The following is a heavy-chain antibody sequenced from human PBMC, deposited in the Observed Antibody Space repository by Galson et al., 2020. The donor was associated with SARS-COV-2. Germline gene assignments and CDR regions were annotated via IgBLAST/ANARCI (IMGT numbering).Heavy chain of an antibody. CDR3: AHRHGLDENSGYHYFFYY. CDR2: IYWNDDK. Sequence: SGPTLVKPTQTLTLTCTCSGFSLSTSGVGVGWIRQPPGKALEWLTLIYWNDDKQYNPSLKSRLTITKDTSKNQVVLTMTNVDPVDTATYYCAHRHGLDENSGYHYFFYYWGQGTLVTVSS. D-gene: IGHD3-22*01. J-gene: IGHJ4*02. CDR1: GFSLSTSGVG. V-gene: IGHV2-5*01.